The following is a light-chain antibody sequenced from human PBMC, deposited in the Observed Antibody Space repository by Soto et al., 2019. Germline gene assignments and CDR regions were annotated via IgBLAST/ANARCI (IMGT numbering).Light chain of an antibody. Sequence: QSVLTQPPSTSATPGQRVTISCSESSSNVGINTVSWYQQVPGTAPRLLIYTNDQRPSGVPGRFSGSKSGTSASLAIGGLQSEDEADYYCAAWDDSLSGLVFGGGTKLTVL. CDR1: SSNVGINT. CDR2: TND. CDR3: AAWDDSLSGLV. V-gene: IGLV1-44*01. J-gene: IGLJ3*02.